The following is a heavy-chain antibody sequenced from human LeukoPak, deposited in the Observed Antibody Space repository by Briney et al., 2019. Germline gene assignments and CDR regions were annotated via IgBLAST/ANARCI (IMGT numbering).Heavy chain of an antibody. CDR2: IYYSGST. D-gene: IGHD3-22*01. V-gene: IGHV4-59*08. CDR3: ARHMDDYYDSSGYPLAHAFDI. J-gene: IGHJ3*02. Sequence: SETLSLTCTVSGGSISSYYWSWIRQPPGKGLEWIGYIYYSGSTNYNPSLKSRVTISVDTSKNQFSLKLSSVTAADTAVYYCARHMDDYYDSSGYPLAHAFDIWGQGTMVTVSS. CDR1: GGSISSYY.